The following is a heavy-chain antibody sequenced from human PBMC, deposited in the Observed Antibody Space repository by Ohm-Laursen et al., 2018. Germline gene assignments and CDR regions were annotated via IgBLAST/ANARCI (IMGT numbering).Heavy chain of an antibody. CDR1: GGSFSGYY. J-gene: IGHJ2*01. CDR2: IHHSGST. Sequence: GTLSLTCAVYGGSFSGYYWSWIRQPPGKGLEWIGEIHHSGSTNYNPSLKSRVTISVDTSKKQFSLKLSSVTAADTAMYYCAAWHGYFDIWGRGTLVTVSS. V-gene: IGHV4-34*01. CDR3: AAWHGYFDI.